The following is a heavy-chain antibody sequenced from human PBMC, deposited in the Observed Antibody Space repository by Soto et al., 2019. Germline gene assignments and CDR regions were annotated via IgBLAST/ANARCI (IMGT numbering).Heavy chain of an antibody. V-gene: IGHV3-23*01. D-gene: IGHD3-10*01. CDR2: LNGSGGST. CDR1: GFTFTNYA. CDR3: ARGFSAGKGSPPEY. Sequence: GGWRRLSGAAGGFTFTNYAMTWVRQAPGKGLEWVSGLNGSGGSTSSADSVKGRFAISRDNSKNTLYLQMNSLRDGDTAGYYFARGFSAGKGSPPEYWGQRTRVTVSS. J-gene: IGHJ4*02.